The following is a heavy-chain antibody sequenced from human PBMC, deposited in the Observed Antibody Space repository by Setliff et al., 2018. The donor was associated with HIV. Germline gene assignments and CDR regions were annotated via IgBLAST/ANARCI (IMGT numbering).Heavy chain of an antibody. J-gene: IGHJ3*02. V-gene: IGHV1-46*01. CDR1: GYSFTSYF. CDR3: ARAGGGATDQAFDI. Sequence: VSVKVSCKAFGYSFTSYFLHWVRQAPGQGLEWLGIIDPNGGATNNAQKLQGRLTVTTDTSTSTLYMELSNLRSDDTAVYYCARAGGGATDQAFDIWGQGTMVTVSS. D-gene: IGHD2-2*01. CDR2: IDPNGGAT.